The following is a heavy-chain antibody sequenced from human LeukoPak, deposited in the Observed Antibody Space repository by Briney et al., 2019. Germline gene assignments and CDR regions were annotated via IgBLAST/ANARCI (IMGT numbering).Heavy chain of an antibody. J-gene: IGHJ4*02. Sequence: GGSLRLSCAASGFTFDDYAMHWVRHAPGKGLEWVSGISWNSGSIGYADSVKGRFTISRDNAKNSLYLQMNSLRAEDTALYYCAIRYYYDSSGYYPPDYWGQGTLVTVSS. CDR2: ISWNSGSI. CDR3: AIRYYYDSSGYYPPDY. CDR1: GFTFDDYA. V-gene: IGHV3-9*01. D-gene: IGHD3-22*01.